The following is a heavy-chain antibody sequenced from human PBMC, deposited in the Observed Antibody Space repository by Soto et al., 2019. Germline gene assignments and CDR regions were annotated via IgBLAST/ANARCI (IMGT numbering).Heavy chain of an antibody. V-gene: IGHV3-30*18. D-gene: IGHD6-19*01. CDR1: GFTFSSYG. Sequence: QVQLVESGGGVVQPGRSLRLSCAASGFTFSSYGIQWVRQTPGKGLEWVAVISFDGSLKYYADSVKGRFTISRDNSKNTLYLQMNGLRVEDTAVYYCAKENPLYNSGWFFDYCGHGTLVTVTS. CDR2: ISFDGSLK. J-gene: IGHJ4*01. CDR3: AKENPLYNSGWFFDY.